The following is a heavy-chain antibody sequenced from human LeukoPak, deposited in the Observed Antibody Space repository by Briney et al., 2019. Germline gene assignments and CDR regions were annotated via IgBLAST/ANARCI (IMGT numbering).Heavy chain of an antibody. CDR3: ARDLGMITFGGVIVEPHFDY. J-gene: IGHJ4*02. D-gene: IGHD3-16*02. CDR2: INPSGGST. Sequence: ASVKVSCKASGYTFTGYYMHWVRQAPGQGLEWMGIINPSGGSTSYAQKFQGRVTMTRDTSTSTVYMELSSLRSEDTAVYYCARDLGMITFGGVIVEPHFDYWGQGTLVTVSS. V-gene: IGHV1-46*01. CDR1: GYTFTGYY.